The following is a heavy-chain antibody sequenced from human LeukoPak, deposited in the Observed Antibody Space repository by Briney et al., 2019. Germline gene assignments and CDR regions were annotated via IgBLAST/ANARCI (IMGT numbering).Heavy chain of an antibody. J-gene: IGHJ5*02. CDR2: IYPGDSET. V-gene: IGHV5-51*01. CDR1: GYSFTSYW. Sequence: GESLKISCKGSGYSFTSYWIGWVRQMPGKGLEWMGIIYPGDSETRYSPSFQGQVTISADKSIITAYLQWSSLKASDTAMYYCARSITIFGVIGWFDPWGQGTLVTVSS. CDR3: ARSITIFGVIGWFDP. D-gene: IGHD3-3*01.